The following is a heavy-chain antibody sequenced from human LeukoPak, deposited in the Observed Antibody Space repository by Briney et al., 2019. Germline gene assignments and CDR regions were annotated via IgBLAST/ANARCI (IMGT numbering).Heavy chain of an antibody. J-gene: IGHJ4*02. Sequence: PGGSLRLSCAASGFTFSHSYMHWVRQAPGKGLVWVSRIDNDGGTSYADSVKGRFTITRDNAKNTLYSQMNSPRAEDTALYYCARDLNYNLDFWGQGTLVTVSS. CDR1: GFTFSHSY. CDR2: IDNDGGT. D-gene: IGHD5-24*01. CDR3: ARDLNYNLDF. V-gene: IGHV3-74*01.